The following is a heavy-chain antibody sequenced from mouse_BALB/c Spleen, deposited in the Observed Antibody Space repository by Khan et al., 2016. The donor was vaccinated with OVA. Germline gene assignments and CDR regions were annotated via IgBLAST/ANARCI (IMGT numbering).Heavy chain of an antibody. Sequence: QVQLKQSGPGLVAPSQSLSITCTVSGFSLTSYGVHWVRQPPGKGLEWLGVIWTGGSTNYNSALMSRLSISKDNSKSQVFLKRNSLQTDDTAMYYCARYYGNYGWYFDFWGAGTTVTVSS. CDR3: ARYYGNYGWYFDF. D-gene: IGHD2-1*01. CDR2: IWTGGST. J-gene: IGHJ1*01. V-gene: IGHV2-9*02. CDR1: GFSLTSYG.